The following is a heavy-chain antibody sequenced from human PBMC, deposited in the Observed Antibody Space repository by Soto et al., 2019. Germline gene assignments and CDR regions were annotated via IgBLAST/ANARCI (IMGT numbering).Heavy chain of an antibody. CDR3: AREENCSGGNRYSEYFHR. Sequence: ASVKVSCKASGYLFTAYPMHWVRLAPGQGLEWMGVVNPSGGSTKYAQNFQGRVTMTRDTSTTTIYMELSSLRSDDTAIYYCAREENCSGGNRYSEYFHRWGQGTLVTVSS. D-gene: IGHD2-15*01. J-gene: IGHJ1*01. V-gene: IGHV1-46*01. CDR1: GYLFTAYP. CDR2: VNPSGGST.